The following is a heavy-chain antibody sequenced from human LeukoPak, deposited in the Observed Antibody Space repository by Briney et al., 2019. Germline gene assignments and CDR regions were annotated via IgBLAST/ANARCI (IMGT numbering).Heavy chain of an antibody. V-gene: IGHV3-48*02. CDR3: ARGQVGAINDAFDF. CDR2: ISSSSNTI. D-gene: IGHD1-26*01. J-gene: IGHJ3*01. CDR1: GFTFSSYA. Sequence: PGGSLRLSCAASGFTFSSYAMSWVRQAPGKGLEWVSYISSSSNTIYYADSVKGRFTISRDNAKNSLYLQMNGLRDEDTAVYFCARGQVGAINDAFDFWGQGTMVTVSS.